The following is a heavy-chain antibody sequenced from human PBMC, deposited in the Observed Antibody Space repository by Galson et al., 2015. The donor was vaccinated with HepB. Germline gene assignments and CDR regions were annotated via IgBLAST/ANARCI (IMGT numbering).Heavy chain of an antibody. V-gene: IGHV1-18*04. D-gene: IGHD5-24*01. J-gene: IGHJ4*02. CDR1: GYSFTRYG. CDR3: ARTVDGYNYELFY. Sequence: SVKVSCKASGYSFTRYGITWVRQAPGQGLEWMGWISTYNGDTNYAQKLQGRVTMTTDASTRTAHMELRSLRSDDTAIYYCARTVDGYNYELFYRGQGTLVTVSS. CDR2: ISTYNGDT.